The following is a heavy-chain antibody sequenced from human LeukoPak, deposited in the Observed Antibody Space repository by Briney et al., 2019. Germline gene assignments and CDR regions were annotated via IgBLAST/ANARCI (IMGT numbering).Heavy chain of an antibody. CDR3: AKGHVRYGDFDY. CDR1: GFTFSSYA. Sequence: PGGSLRLSCAASGFTFSSYAMSRVRQAPGKGLEWVSAISGSGGSTYYADSVKGRFTISRDNSKNTLYLQMNSLRAEDTAVYYCAKGHVRYGDFDYWGQGTLVTVSS. CDR2: ISGSGGST. V-gene: IGHV3-23*01. J-gene: IGHJ4*02. D-gene: IGHD4-17*01.